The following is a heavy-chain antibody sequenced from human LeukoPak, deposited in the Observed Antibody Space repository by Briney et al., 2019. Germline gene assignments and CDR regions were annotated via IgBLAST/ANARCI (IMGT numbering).Heavy chain of an antibody. J-gene: IGHJ6*03. CDR1: GVIFSSYS. V-gene: IGHV3-48*04. CDR2: ISSSSTTI. Sequence: GGSLRLSCAASGVIFSSYSMSWVRQAPGKGLEWLSYISSSSTTIYYADSVKGRFTISRDNAKNSLYLQMNSLKAEDTAVYYCARNRFPITGTTNNYYYMDVWGKGTTVSVSS. CDR3: ARNRFPITGTTNNYYYMDV. D-gene: IGHD1-7*01.